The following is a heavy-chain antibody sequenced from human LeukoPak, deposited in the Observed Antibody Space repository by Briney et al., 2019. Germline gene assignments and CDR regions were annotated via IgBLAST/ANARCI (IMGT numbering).Heavy chain of an antibody. CDR3: ASRLWFGEVDMDV. V-gene: IGHV4-59*04. CDR1: GGSISGYY. J-gene: IGHJ6*03. CDR2: MYYSGST. Sequence: PSETLSLTCTVSGGSISGYYWSWIRQPPGKGLEWIGYMYYSGSTYYNPSLKSRVTISVETSKNQFSLRLRSVTAADTAVYFCASRLWFGEVDMDVWGKGTTVTISS. D-gene: IGHD3-10*01.